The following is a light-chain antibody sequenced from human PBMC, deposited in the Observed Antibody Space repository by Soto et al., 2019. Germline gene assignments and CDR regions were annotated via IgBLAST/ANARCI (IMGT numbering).Light chain of an antibody. V-gene: IGKV3-20*01. CDR2: GAS. J-gene: IGKJ5*01. CDR3: QHFGGTTFT. CDR1: QSVASTY. Sequence: VFLTRSPGTLSLSPGEGATLACRGSQSVASTYLAWYRQKPGQAPRLLIYGASNRATGIPDRFSGSGSGTHFTLTISSLEPGDFAVYYCQHFGGTTFTFGQGTRLEIK.